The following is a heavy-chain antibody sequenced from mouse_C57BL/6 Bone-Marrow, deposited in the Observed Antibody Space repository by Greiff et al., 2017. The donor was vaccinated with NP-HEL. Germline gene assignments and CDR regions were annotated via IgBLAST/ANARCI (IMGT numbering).Heavy chain of an antibody. CDR2: ISAGGSYT. D-gene: IGHD1-1*01. CDR1: GFTFSSYA. Sequence: EVKLVESGGGLVKPGGSLKLSCAASGFTFSSYAMSWVRQTPEKRLEWVATISAGGSYTYYPDNVKGRFTISRDNAKNNLYLQMSHLKAEDTAMYYCARPITTVVDWYFDVWGTGTTVTVSS. V-gene: IGHV5-4*03. CDR3: ARPITTVVDWYFDV. J-gene: IGHJ1*03.